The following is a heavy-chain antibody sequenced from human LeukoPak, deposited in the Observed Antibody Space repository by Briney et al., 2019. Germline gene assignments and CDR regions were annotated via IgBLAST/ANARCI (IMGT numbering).Heavy chain of an antibody. V-gene: IGHV3-9*01. J-gene: IGHJ4*02. D-gene: IGHD2-15*01. CDR3: AKDKSGYCSGGSCSFDY. CDR2: ISWNSGSI. CDR1: GFTFDDYA. Sequence: PGGSLRLSCAASGFTFDDYAMHWVGQAPGKGLEWVSGISWNSGSIGYADSVKGRFTISRDNAKNSLYLQMNSLRAEDTALYYCAKDKSGYCSGGSCSFDYWGQGTLVTVSS.